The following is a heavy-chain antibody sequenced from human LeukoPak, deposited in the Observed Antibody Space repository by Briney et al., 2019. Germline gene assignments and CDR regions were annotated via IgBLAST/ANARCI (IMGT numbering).Heavy chain of an antibody. CDR1: GYTFTSYA. D-gene: IGHD6-13*01. CDR3: ARVPGGNSSWSY. Sequence: GASVKVSCKASGYTFTSYAMHWVRQAPGQRLEWMGWINAGNGNTKYSQKFQGRVTITRDTSANTAYMELNSLRSEDTAVYYCARVPGGNSSWSYWGQGTLVTVSS. V-gene: IGHV1-3*01. J-gene: IGHJ4*02. CDR2: INAGNGNT.